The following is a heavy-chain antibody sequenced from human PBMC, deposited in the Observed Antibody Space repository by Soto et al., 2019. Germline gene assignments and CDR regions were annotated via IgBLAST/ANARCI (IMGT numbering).Heavy chain of an antibody. CDR2: INHSGST. J-gene: IGHJ5*02. CDR3: ARAPAGYNWFDP. Sequence: SETLSLTCAVYGGAFSGYYWSWIRQPPGKGLEWIGEINHSGSTNYNPSLKSRVTISVDTSKNQFSLKLSSVTAADTAVYYCARAPAGYNWFDPWGQGTLVTGSS. CDR1: GGAFSGYY. D-gene: IGHD3-10*01. V-gene: IGHV4-34*01.